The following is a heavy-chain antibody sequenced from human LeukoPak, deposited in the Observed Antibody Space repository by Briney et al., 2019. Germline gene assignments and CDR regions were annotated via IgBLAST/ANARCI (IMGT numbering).Heavy chain of an antibody. J-gene: IGHJ5*02. CDR3: ARRNPWFDP. CDR1: GFTFSSYA. V-gene: IGHV3-23*01. CDR2: ISGSGGST. Sequence: GGSLRLSCAAPGFTFSSYAMSWVRQAPGKGLEWVSAISGSGGSTYYADSVKGRFSISRDNSRNTLYLQMSSLRAEDTAVYYCARRNPWFDPWGQGTLVTVSS.